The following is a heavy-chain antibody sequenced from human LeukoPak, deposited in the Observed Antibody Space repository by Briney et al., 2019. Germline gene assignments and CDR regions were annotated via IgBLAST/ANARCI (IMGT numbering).Heavy chain of an antibody. Sequence: SVKVSCKASGDTFSYYAISWVRQAPGQGLEWMGRIVPIFSEANYAQKFQGRVTLTADKSTTTAYMEVTSLRSEDTAVYFCARTAGTGAFDYWGQGTLVTVSS. CDR3: ARTAGTGAFDY. V-gene: IGHV1-69*04. CDR2: IVPIFSEA. J-gene: IGHJ4*02. CDR1: GDTFSYYA. D-gene: IGHD6-13*01.